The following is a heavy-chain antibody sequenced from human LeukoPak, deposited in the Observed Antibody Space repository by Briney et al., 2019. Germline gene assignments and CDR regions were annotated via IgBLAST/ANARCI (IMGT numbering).Heavy chain of an antibody. CDR1: GYTFNDYF. CDR3: ARGRGGVNDSPADY. D-gene: IGHD5/OR15-5a*01. CDR2: INSNSGGT. V-gene: IGHV1-2*02. J-gene: IGHJ4*02. Sequence: GASVKVSCKASGYTFNDYFIHWVRQAPGQGLEWMGWINSNSGGTKYPQKFQGRVTMARDTSISIAYVELSSLRSDDTAIYYCARGRGGVNDSPADYWGQGTLVTVSS.